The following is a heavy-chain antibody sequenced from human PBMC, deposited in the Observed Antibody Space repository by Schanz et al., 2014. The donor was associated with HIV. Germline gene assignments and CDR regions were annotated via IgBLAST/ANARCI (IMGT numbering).Heavy chain of an antibody. J-gene: IGHJ6*02. V-gene: IGHV3-30*03. CDR3: ARDWMHYDFWGGMDV. CDR1: GISLTNNA. Sequence: VQQVLESGGGLVQPGASLRLSCAASGISLTNNAMTWVRQAPGKGLGWVAGTSYDGRNTYYADSVKGRFSISRDNFKSTVVLQMDNVRVDDTAIYFCARDWMHYDFWGGMDVWGQGTTVTVSS. CDR2: TSYDGRNT. D-gene: IGHD3-3*01.